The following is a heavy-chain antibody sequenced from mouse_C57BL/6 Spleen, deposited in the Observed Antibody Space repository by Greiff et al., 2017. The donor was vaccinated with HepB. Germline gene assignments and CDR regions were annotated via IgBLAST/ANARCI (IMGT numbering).Heavy chain of an antibody. CDR3: AREYYGNHYAMDY. V-gene: IGHV1-66*01. Sequence: QVQLQQSGPELVKPGASVKISCKASGYSFTSYYIHWVKQRPGQGLEWIGWIYPGSGNTKYNEKFKGKATLTADTSSSTAYMQRSSLTSEDSAVYYCAREYYGNHYAMDYWGQGTSVTVSS. CDR2: IYPGSGNT. CDR1: GYSFTSYY. J-gene: IGHJ4*01. D-gene: IGHD2-1*01.